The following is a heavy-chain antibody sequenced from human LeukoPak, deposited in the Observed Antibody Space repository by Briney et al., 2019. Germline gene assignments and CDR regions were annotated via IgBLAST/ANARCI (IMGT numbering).Heavy chain of an antibody. J-gene: IGHJ4*02. V-gene: IGHV3-21*01. CDR3: ARDLPGVGDYLIY. CDR2: ISSSSSYI. CDR1: GFTFSSYS. D-gene: IGHD4-17*01. Sequence: NPGGSLRLSCAASGFTFSSYSMNWVRQAPGKGLEWVSSISSSSSYIYYADSVKGRFTISRDNAKNSLYLQMNSLRAEDTAVYYCARDLPGVGDYLIYWGQGTLATVSS.